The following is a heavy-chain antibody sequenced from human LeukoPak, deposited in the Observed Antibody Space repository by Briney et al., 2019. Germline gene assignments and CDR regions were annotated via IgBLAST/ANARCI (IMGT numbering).Heavy chain of an antibody. J-gene: IGHJ6*03. CDR1: GFTFSSYN. D-gene: IGHD1-26*01. CDR3: ARDPYSGSYGNYYYYFMDV. Sequence: GALRLSCAASGFTFSSYNMNWVRQAPGKGLEWVSSITSGSSYIYYADSVKGRFTISRDNAKNSLYLQMNSLRAEDTAVYYCARDPYSGSYGNYYYYFMDVWGKGTTVTISS. CDR2: ITSGSSYI. V-gene: IGHV3-21*01.